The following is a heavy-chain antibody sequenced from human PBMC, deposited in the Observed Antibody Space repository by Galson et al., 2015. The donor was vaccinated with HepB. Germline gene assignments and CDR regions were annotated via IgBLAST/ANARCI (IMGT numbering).Heavy chain of an antibody. CDR2: ISSNGSNT. CDR1: GFTFSRYA. Sequence: SLRLSCAASGFTFSRYAMTWVRQAPGKGLEWVSSISSNGSNTFYANSVKGRFTISRDNSRNTLDLQLNSLRPEDTAVYYCAKDWMMVSNNPYHLHFWGQGTLVSVSS. D-gene: IGHD3-22*01. J-gene: IGHJ4*02. V-gene: IGHV3-23*01. CDR3: AKDWMMVSNNPYHLHF.